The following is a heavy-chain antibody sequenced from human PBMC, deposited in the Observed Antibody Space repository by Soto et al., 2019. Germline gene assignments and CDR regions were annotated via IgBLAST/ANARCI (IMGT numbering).Heavy chain of an antibody. CDR1: GFTFSGSA. CDR3: TTVVPAASRYSY. D-gene: IGHD2-2*01. V-gene: IGHV3-73*01. J-gene: IGHJ4*02. Sequence: PGGSLRLSCAASGFTFSGSAMHWVRQASGKGLEWVGRIRSKANSYATAYAASVKGRFTISRDDSKNTAYLQMNSLKTEDTAVYYCTTVVPAASRYSYWGQGTLVTVSS. CDR2: IRSKANSYAT.